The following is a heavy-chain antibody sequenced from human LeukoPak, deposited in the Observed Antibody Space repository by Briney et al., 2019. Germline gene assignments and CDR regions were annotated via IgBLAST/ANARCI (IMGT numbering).Heavy chain of an antibody. CDR1: GFTLSNYA. CDR3: VKRELGYCSSTSCYDS. CDR2: ISSNGGIT. D-gene: IGHD2-2*01. V-gene: IGHV3-64D*06. J-gene: IGHJ5*01. Sequence: GGSLRLSCSASGFTLSNYAMHWVRQAPGKGLEYVSAISSNGGITYYADSVKGRFTISGDNSKNALYLQMSNLRAEDTAVYYCVKRELGYCSSTSCYDSWGQGTLVTVSS.